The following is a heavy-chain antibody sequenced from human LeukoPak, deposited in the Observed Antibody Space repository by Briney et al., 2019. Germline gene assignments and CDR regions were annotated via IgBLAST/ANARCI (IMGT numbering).Heavy chain of an antibody. CDR2: IYPGDSDT. CDR1: GYSFTSYW. CDR3: ARHVSYYYYYMDV. V-gene: IGHV5-51*01. J-gene: IGHJ6*03. Sequence: GESLQISCKGSGYSFTSYWIGWVRQMPGKGLEWMGIIYPGDSDTRYSPSFQGQVTISADKSISTAYLQWSSLKASDTAMYYCARHVSYYYYYMDVWGKGTTVTISS.